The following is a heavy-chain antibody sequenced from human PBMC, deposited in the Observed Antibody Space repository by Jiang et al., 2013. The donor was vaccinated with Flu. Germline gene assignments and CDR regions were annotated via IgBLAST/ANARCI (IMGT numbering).Heavy chain of an antibody. CDR3: ARQETGTTVDYYYYSMDV. D-gene: IGHD1-1*01. V-gene: IGHV5-10-1*01. J-gene: IGHJ6*02. Sequence: WVRQMPGKGLEWMGRVDPDDSSADYSPSFQGHVTLSADKSINTAYLQWSSLKASDTAMYYCARQETGTTVDYYYYSMDVWGQGTTVTVSS. CDR2: VDPDDSSA.